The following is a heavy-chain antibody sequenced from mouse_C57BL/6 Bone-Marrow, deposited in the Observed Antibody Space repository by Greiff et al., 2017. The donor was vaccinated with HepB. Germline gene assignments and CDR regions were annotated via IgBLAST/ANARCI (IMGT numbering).Heavy chain of an antibody. J-gene: IGHJ2*01. V-gene: IGHV1-15*01. CDR2: IDPETGGT. Sequence: QVQLQQSGAELVRPGASVTLSCKASGYTFTDYEMHWVKQTPVHGLEWIGAIDPETGGTAYNQKFKGKAILTADKSSSTAYMELRSLTSEDSAVYYCTRRDYYGSGDYFDDWGQGTTLTVSS. D-gene: IGHD1-1*01. CDR1: GYTFTDYE. CDR3: TRRDYYGSGDYFDD.